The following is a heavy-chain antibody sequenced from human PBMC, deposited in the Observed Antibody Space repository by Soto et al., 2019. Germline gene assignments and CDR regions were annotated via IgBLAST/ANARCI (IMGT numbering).Heavy chain of an antibody. V-gene: IGHV4-30-4*01. Sequence: SETLSLTCTVSGGSISSGDYYWSWIRQPPGKGLEWIGYIYYSGSTYYNPSLKSRVTISVDTSKNQFSLKLSSVTAADTAVYYCARVRYDSSGAYRNWFDTWGQANLVTVSS. CDR3: ARVRYDSSGAYRNWFDT. D-gene: IGHD3-22*01. CDR1: GGSISSGDYY. J-gene: IGHJ5*02. CDR2: IYYSGST.